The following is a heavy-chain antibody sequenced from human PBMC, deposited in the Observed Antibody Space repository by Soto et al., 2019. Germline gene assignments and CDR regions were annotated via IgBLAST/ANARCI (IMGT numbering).Heavy chain of an antibody. CDR1: GYTFTHYF. Sequence: QVRLMQSGPEVRRPGASVTVSCKASGYTFTHYFIHWVRRAPGQGLEWMGYINPKSGDTHYSQTFRGRVSMTRDTSTDTANMGLSSLKSDDTAVYFCAWVPGHKNSRGDFWGQGTPITVSS. V-gene: IGHV1-2*02. J-gene: IGHJ4*02. D-gene: IGHD1-7*01. CDR2: INPKSGDT. CDR3: AWVPGHKNSRGDF.